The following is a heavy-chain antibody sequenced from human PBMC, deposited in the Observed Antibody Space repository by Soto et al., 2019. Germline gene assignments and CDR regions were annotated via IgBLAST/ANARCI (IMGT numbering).Heavy chain of an antibody. CDR1: GFTFSAFG. D-gene: IGHD3-3*01. CDR2: ISNDGNSE. J-gene: IGHJ4*02. V-gene: IGHV3-30*18. Sequence: QVQLVESGGGVVQPGRSLRLSCAASGFTFSAFGMHWVRQAPGKGLEWVAVISNDGNSEHYADSVKGRFTISRDNSKNTFYLQMYSLSVEDTAVYYCAKTITTVGVSSTGRGALLDNWGQGILVSVSS. CDR3: AKTITTVGVSSTGRGALLDN.